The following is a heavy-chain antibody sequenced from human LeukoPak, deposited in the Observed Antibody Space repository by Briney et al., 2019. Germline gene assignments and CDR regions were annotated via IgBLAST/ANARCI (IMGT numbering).Heavy chain of an antibody. CDR3: ARDAGGAAAGAGLDY. CDR2: IYYSGST. Sequence: SETLPLTCTVSGGSISSYYWSWIRQPPGKGLEWIGYIYYSGSTNYNPSLKSRVTISVDTSKNQFSLKLSSVTAADTAVYYCARDAGGAAAGAGLDYWGQGTLVTVSS. D-gene: IGHD6-13*01. CDR1: GGSISSYY. V-gene: IGHV4-59*01. J-gene: IGHJ4*02.